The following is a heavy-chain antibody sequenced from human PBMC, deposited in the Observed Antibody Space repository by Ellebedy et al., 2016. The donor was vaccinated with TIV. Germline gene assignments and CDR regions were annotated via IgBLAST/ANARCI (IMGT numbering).Heavy chain of an antibody. J-gene: IGHJ6*03. CDR2: IYSSGTT. D-gene: IGHD4-11*01. CDR3: ARRNTEVITVAEYYYYMDV. Sequence: SQTLSLTCTVSGGSISGFYWSCVRQPPGQGLECIGYIYSSGTTDYNPSLESRVTISVDTSKSQFSLKLNSVTAADTAVYYCARRNTEVITVAEYYYYMDVWGKGTTVTVSS. V-gene: IGHV4-59*08. CDR1: GGSISGFY.